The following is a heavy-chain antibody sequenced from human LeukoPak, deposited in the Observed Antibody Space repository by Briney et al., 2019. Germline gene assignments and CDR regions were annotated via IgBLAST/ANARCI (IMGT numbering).Heavy chain of an antibody. D-gene: IGHD6-19*01. J-gene: IGHJ4*02. V-gene: IGHV1-69*13. CDR2: IIPIFGTA. Sequence: ASVKVSCKASGGTFSSYAISWVRQAPGQGLEWMGGIIPIFGTANYAQKFQGRVTITADESTSTAYMELSSLRSEDTAVYYCARVHSSGWYRENTHFDYWGQGTLVTVSS. CDR1: GGTFSSYA. CDR3: ARVHSSGWYRENTHFDY.